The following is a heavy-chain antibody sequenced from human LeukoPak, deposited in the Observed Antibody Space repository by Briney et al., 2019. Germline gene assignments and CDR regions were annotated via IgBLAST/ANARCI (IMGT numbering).Heavy chain of an antibody. Sequence: SETLSLTCTVSGGSISSGGYYWSWIRQPPGKGLEWIGYIYHSGSTYYNPSLKSRVTISVDRSKNQFSLKLSSVTAADTAVYYCARFSAVPAAYDFDCWGQGTLVIVSS. D-gene: IGHD2-2*01. CDR2: IYHSGST. CDR3: ARFSAVPAAYDFDC. J-gene: IGHJ4*02. V-gene: IGHV4-30-2*01. CDR1: GGSISSGGYY.